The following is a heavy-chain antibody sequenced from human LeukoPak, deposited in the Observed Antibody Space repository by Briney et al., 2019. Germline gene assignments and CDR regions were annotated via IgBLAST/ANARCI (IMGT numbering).Heavy chain of an antibody. V-gene: IGHV4-34*12. D-gene: IGHD5-24*01. CDR2: VFDGKTT. Sequence: SETLSLTCAVYGESLNYYCWSWIRQSPEKGLEWIGEVFDGKTTNYNPSLKSRVTISAVTSSNQFSLNLRSVTAADTAVYYCASGAWATRLHSWAQGTLVIVSS. CDR3: ASGAWATRLHS. J-gene: IGHJ4*02. CDR1: GESLNYYC.